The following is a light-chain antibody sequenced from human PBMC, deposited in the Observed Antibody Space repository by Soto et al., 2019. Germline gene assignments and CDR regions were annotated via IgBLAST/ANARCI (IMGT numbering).Light chain of an antibody. CDR3: QQYYNWPVT. Sequence: EFVLTQFPGTLSLSPGERATLSCRASQTVRNNYLAWYQQKPGQAPRLLIYDASSRATGIPDRFSGSGSGTEFTLTVDSLQSDDIAVYYCQQYYNWPVTFGGGTKVDI. CDR1: QTVRNNY. J-gene: IGKJ4*01. V-gene: IGKV3-20*01. CDR2: DAS.